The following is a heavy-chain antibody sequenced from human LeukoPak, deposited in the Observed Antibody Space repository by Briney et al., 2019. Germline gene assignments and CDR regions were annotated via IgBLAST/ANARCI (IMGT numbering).Heavy chain of an antibody. CDR1: GFTFSSYS. J-gene: IGHJ4*02. Sequence: GSLRLSCAASGFTFSSYSMNWVRLAPGKGLEWVSSISSSSSYIYYADSVKGRFTISRDNAKNSLYLQMNSLRAEDTAVYYCARIDSGYFDYWGQGTLVTVSS. V-gene: IGHV3-21*01. D-gene: IGHD1-26*01. CDR3: ARIDSGYFDY. CDR2: ISSSSSYI.